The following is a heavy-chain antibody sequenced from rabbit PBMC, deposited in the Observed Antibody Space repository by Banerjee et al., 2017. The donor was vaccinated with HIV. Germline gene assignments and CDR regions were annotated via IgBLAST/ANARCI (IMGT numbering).Heavy chain of an antibody. D-gene: IGHD2-1*01. CDR2: INTSSGNT. Sequence: QEQLEESGGGLVKPGASLTLTCTASGFSFSSGYDMCWVRQAPGKGLQWIACINTSSGNTVYANWAKGRFTISKTSSTTVTLQMTSLTAADTATYFCARGIETMTSNLWGPGTLVTVS. V-gene: IGHV1S45*01. CDR3: ARGIETMTSNL. J-gene: IGHJ4*01. CDR1: GFSFSSGYD.